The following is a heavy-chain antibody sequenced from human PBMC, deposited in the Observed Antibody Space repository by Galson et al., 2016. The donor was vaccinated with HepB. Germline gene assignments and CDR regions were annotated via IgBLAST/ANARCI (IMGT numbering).Heavy chain of an antibody. V-gene: IGHV1-3*01. D-gene: IGHD6-19*01. CDR2: VHGGNGNT. J-gene: IGHJ4*02. Sequence: SVKVSCKASGYTFTNYAIHWVRQAPGQGLEWVGWVHGGNGNTKYSQKLQDRVAITRDASANTAYMELSSLKSEDTAVYYCAREPHGGSGWYVAHWGQGTLVTASS. CDR1: GYTFTNYA. CDR3: AREPHGGSGWYVAH.